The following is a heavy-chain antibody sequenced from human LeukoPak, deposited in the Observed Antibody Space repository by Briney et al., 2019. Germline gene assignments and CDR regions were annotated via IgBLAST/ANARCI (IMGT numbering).Heavy chain of an antibody. CDR3: ARDINWLHYYCYGMDV. Sequence: GASVKVSCKTSGYTFTNYLIHWVRQAPGLGHEWMGIINPSGGSTSYAQKFQGRVTMTRDTSTSTVYMELSSLRSEDTAVYYCARDINWLHYYCYGMDVWGQGTTVTVSS. J-gene: IGHJ6*02. V-gene: IGHV1-46*01. D-gene: IGHD3-9*01. CDR1: GYTFTNYL. CDR2: INPSGGST.